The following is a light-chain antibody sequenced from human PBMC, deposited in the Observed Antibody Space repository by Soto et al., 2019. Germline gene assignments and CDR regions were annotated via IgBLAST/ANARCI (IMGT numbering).Light chain of an antibody. V-gene: IGKV1-5*03. CDR3: QHYNSYSEA. Sequence: DIQMTQSPSTLSGSVGDRVAVTCLASHTISSWLAWYQQKPGKAPKLLIYKASTLHSGVPSRFSGSGSGTEFTLTISSLQPDDFATYYCQHYNSYSEAFGQGTKVDIK. CDR1: HTISSW. J-gene: IGKJ1*01. CDR2: KAS.